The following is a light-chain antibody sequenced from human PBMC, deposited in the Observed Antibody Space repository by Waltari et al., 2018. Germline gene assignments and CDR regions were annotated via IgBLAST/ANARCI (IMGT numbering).Light chain of an antibody. CDR1: QCGEKY. J-gene: IGLJ2*01. CDR3: QAWDSSTVV. V-gene: IGLV3-1*01. CDR2: QGS. Sequence: SYELTHPPSVSVSPGQTASITCSGDQCGEKYAAWYQQTPGQSPVLVIDQGSKRPSGIPERFSGSNSGNTATLTISGTQAMDEADYYCQAWDSSTVVFGGGTKLTVL.